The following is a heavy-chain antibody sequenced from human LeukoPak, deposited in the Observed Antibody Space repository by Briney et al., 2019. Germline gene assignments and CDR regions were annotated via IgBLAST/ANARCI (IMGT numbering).Heavy chain of an antibody. V-gene: IGHV3-21*01. D-gene: IGHD6-19*01. CDR1: GFTFSSYS. CDR3: ARDRQYSSGFFDY. J-gene: IGHJ4*02. CDR2: ISSSSSYI. Sequence: GGSLRLSCAASGFTFSSYSMNWVRQAPGKGLEWVSSISSSSSYIYYADPVKGRFTISRDNAKNSLYLQMNSLRAEDTAVYYCARDRQYSSGFFDYWGQGTLVTVSS.